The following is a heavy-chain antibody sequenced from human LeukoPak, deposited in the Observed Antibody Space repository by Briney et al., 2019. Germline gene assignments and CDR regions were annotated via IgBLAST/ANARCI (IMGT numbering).Heavy chain of an antibody. J-gene: IGHJ4*02. CDR2: INSDGSTT. CDR1: GFTFSSYS. CDR3: ARERGDSRAFDY. Sequence: PGGSLRLSCAASGFTFSSYSMNWVRQAPGKGLVWISRINSDGSTTTYADSVKGRFTISRDNAKNTLYLQMNSLRADDTAVYYCARERGDSRAFDYWGQGTLITVSS. D-gene: IGHD3-16*01. V-gene: IGHV3-74*01.